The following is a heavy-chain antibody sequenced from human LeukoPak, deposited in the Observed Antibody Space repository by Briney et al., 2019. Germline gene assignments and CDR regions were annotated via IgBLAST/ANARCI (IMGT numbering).Heavy chain of an antibody. Sequence: GASVKVSCKASVYTFTSYGISWGRQAPAQGLEWMGWISAYNGNTNYAQKLQGRVTMTTDTSTSTAYMELRSLRSDDTAVYYCARQDWLLSHFDYWGQGALVTVSS. J-gene: IGHJ4*02. CDR3: ARQDWLLSHFDY. CDR2: ISAYNGNT. V-gene: IGHV1-18*01. CDR1: VYTFTSYG. D-gene: IGHD3-9*01.